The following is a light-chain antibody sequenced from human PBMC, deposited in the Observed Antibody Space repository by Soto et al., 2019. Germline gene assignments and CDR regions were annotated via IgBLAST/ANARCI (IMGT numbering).Light chain of an antibody. V-gene: IGKV3-15*01. CDR3: QQYNNWPPYT. CDR1: QSVSSD. J-gene: IGKJ2*01. CDR2: GAS. Sequence: IVMTQSPATLSVSPGDRVTLSCRASQSVSSDLAWYQQRPGQAPRLLIYGASTRATGIPARFSGTGYGTEFTLTISSLQSEDFAIYYCQQYNNWPPYTFGQGTKVDIK.